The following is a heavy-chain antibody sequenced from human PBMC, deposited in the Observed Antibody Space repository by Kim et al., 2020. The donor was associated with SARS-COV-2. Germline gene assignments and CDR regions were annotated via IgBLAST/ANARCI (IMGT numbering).Heavy chain of an antibody. J-gene: IGHJ1*01. CDR3: ASPALSYSSSWYW. V-gene: IGHV4-39*01. CDR2: INYSGST. Sequence: SETLSLTCTVSGGSISSSTYYWGWIRQPPGKGLEWIGSINYSGSTYSNPSLKSRVTISVDTSKNQFSLKLSYVTAADTAVYYCASPALSYSSSWYWWGQG. D-gene: IGHD6-13*01. CDR1: GGSISSSTYY.